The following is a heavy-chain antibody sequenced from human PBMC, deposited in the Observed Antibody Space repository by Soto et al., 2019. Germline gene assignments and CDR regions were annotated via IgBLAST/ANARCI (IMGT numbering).Heavy chain of an antibody. D-gene: IGHD6-13*01. CDR1: GGSFTGYY. Sequence: SETLSLTCAVYGGSFTGYYWTWIRQTPGKGLEWIGEINYRGSSYYNPSLESRISMAVDTSKNQFSLKLRSVTAADTAVYYCARARATIAAAAIFDCWGQGTLVTVSS. V-gene: IGHV4-34*10. CDR3: ARARATIAAAAIFDC. J-gene: IGHJ4*02. CDR2: INYRGSS.